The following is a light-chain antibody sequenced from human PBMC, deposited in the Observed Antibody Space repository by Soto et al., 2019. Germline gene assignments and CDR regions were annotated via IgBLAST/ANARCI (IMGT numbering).Light chain of an antibody. V-gene: IGKV3-11*01. J-gene: IGKJ5*01. Sequence: EIVLTQSPATLSLSPWERATLSCRASQSFSNYLAWYQQKPGQAPRLLISVASNRATGIPARFSGSGSETDFTLTISSLESEDFAVYYCQQRGTFGQGTRLEIK. CDR3: QQRGT. CDR2: VAS. CDR1: QSFSNY.